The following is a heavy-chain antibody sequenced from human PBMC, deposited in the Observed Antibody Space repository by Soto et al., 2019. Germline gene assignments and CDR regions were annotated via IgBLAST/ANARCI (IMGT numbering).Heavy chain of an antibody. CDR2: TSAYNIGT. CDR1: GYRFETYA. J-gene: IGHJ6*02. D-gene: IGHD3-9*01. Sequence: ASVKVSCTSSGYRFETYAMNWVRQAPGQGLEWMGWTSAYNIGTNYAQKFQGRVTMTRDTSISTAYMELSRLRSDDTAVYYCARGGGLVKSYYYGMDVWGQGTTVTVSS. CDR3: ARGGGLVKSYYYGMDV. V-gene: IGHV1-2*02.